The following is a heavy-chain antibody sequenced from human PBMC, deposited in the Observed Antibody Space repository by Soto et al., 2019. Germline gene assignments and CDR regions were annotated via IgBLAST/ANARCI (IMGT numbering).Heavy chain of an antibody. CDR1: GYSLGSGSY. D-gene: IGHD6-19*01. CDR3: ARVHVMVVAGSTFDY. CDR2: IYHGGTT. Sequence: PSEPLSLPNAVSGYSLGSGSYWGWIRQPPGKGPEWIASIYHGGTTFYNPSLKSRVTLSVDTSKNHYSLKLRSVTAADTAVYYCARVHVMVVAGSTFDYGG. J-gene: IGHJ4*01. V-gene: IGHV4-38-2*01.